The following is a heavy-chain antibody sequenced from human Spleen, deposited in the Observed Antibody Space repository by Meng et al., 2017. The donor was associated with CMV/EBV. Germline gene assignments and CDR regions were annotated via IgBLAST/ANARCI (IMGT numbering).Heavy chain of an antibody. Sequence: CKASGYTFTSYAMHWVRQAPGQRLEWMGWSNAGNGNTKYSQEFQGRVTITRDTSASTAYMELSSLRSEDTAVYYCARELEGTYYFDYWGQGTLVTVSS. CDR1: GYTFTSYA. CDR3: ARELEGTYYFDY. J-gene: IGHJ4*02. D-gene: IGHD3-10*01. CDR2: SNAGNGNT. V-gene: IGHV1-3*02.